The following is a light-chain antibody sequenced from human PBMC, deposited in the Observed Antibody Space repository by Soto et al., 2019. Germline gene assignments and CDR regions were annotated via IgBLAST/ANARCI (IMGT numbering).Light chain of an antibody. CDR3: RQYGYSLGFA. CDR1: QSVSSNF. J-gene: IGKJ4*01. Sequence: IVLTQSPGTMPLSPGERATLSCRASQSVSSNFLAWYHEKPGQAPRLLIYGASSRATDIPDRFSGSGSGTDFTLTISRLEPEDFAVYYCRQYGYSLGFAFGGGTKVEIK. CDR2: GAS. V-gene: IGKV3-20*01.